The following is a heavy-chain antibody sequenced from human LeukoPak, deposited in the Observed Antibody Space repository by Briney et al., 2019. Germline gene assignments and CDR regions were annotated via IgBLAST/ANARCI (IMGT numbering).Heavy chain of an antibody. CDR1: GFTFGSYA. Sequence: GGSLRLSCAASGFTFGSYAMSWVRQAPGKGLEWVSAISGSGGSTYYADSVKGRFTISRDNSKNTLYLQMNSLRAEDTAVYYCAKTYDSSGYYYFDYWGQGTLVTVSS. J-gene: IGHJ4*02. CDR2: ISGSGGST. D-gene: IGHD3-22*01. V-gene: IGHV3-23*01. CDR3: AKTYDSSGYYYFDY.